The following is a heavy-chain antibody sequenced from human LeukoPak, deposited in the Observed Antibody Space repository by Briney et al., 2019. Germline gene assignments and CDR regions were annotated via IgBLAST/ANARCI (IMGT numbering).Heavy chain of an antibody. CDR3: ARDGGTVTHFDY. J-gene: IGHJ4*02. Sequence: SETLSLTCTVSGGSISSRGYYWSWIRQRPGKGLEGVVYIYYNGNTYYNPSLKRLIAISVDTSENQFSLRLTSVTAADTAVYYCARDGGTVTHFDYWGQGTLVTVSS. CDR1: GGSISSRGYY. V-gene: IGHV4-31*01. CDR2: IYYNGNT. D-gene: IGHD4-17*01.